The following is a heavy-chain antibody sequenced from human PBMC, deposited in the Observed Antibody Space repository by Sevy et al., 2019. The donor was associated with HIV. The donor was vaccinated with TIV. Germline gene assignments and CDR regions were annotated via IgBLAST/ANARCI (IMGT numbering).Heavy chain of an antibody. D-gene: IGHD2-15*01. V-gene: IGHV1-24*01. CDR2: FDVQDGET. CDR3: AAGGLRYCSGSSCYQGDWFDP. CDR1: GYSLTKLS. J-gene: IGHJ5*02. Sequence: ASVKVSCKVSGYSLTKLSIHWVRQGPGKGLEWMGDFDVQDGETIYAKKFQGRLKMTVDTNTDTAYIELSRLTSEDTAVYYWAAGGLRYCSGSSCYQGDWFDPWGQGSLVTVSS.